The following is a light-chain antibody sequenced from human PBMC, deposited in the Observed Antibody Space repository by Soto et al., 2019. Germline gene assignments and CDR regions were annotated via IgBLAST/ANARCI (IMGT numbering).Light chain of an antibody. CDR3: QQRRNWPLT. V-gene: IGKV3-11*01. J-gene: IGKJ4*01. CDR1: QNIDTY. Sequence: EVVLTQSPATLSSSPGESVTLSYRASQNIDTYLAWYQQRPGQAPRLLIYDASYRAVGIPSRFSGSGSGTDFTLTISSLEPADFAIYHCQQRRNWPLTFGGGTKVEI. CDR2: DAS.